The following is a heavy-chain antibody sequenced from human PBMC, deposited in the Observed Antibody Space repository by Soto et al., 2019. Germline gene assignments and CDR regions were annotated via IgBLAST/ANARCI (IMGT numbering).Heavy chain of an antibody. D-gene: IGHD3-22*01. V-gene: IGHV1-2*02. CDR1: GYTFTGYY. J-gene: IGHJ3*02. CDR2: INPNSGGT. CDR3: ARGYYDSRGQSNTFDI. Sequence: QVQLVQSGAEVKKPGASVKVSCKASGYTFTGYYMHWVRQAPGQGLEWMGWINPNSGGTNYAQKFQGRVTMTRDTTISTAYMELSRLRSDDTAVYYCARGYYDSRGQSNTFDIWGQGTMVTVSS.